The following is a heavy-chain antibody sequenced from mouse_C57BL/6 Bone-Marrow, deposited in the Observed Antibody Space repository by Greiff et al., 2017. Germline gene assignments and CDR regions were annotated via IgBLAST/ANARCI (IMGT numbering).Heavy chain of an antibody. CDR3: ARHDYVGAMDY. V-gene: IGHV5-12*01. Sequence: EVKLVESGGGLVQPGGSLKLSCAASGFTFSDYYMYWVRQTPEKRLEWVAYISNGGGSTYYPDPVKGRFTISRDNANNTPYLQMSRLKSEDAAMYYCARHDYVGAMDYWGQGTSVTVSS. D-gene: IGHD2-4*01. J-gene: IGHJ4*01. CDR2: ISNGGGST. CDR1: GFTFSDYY.